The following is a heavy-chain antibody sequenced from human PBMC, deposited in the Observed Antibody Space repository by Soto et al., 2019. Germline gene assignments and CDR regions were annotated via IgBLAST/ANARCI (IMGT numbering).Heavy chain of an antibody. Sequence: TLSLTCTVSCSSITNDDFFWSWVRQHPDKGLEWLAYITYGGSIYYNPSLRSRLSVSIDKSKSQFSLNVRPVTAADTAVYFCAKMERTQLWLLVQNWGQGLPVSVSS. V-gene: IGHV4-31*03. D-gene: IGHD5-18*01. CDR3: AKMERTQLWLLVQN. J-gene: IGHJ4*02. CDR1: CSSITNDDFF. CDR2: ITYGGSI.